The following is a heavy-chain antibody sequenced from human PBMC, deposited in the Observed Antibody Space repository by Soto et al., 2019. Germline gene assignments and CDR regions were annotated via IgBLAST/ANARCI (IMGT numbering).Heavy chain of an antibody. V-gene: IGHV1-8*01. CDR1: GYTFTSYD. Sequence: QVQLVQSGAEVKKPGASVKVSCKASGYTFTSYDINWVRQATGQGLEWMGWMNPNSGNTGYAQKFQGRVTMTRNTSISTAYMERSSLRSEATAVYYCARVRDYVWGSYRPFDYWGQGTLVTVSS. D-gene: IGHD3-16*02. CDR3: ARVRDYVWGSYRPFDY. CDR2: MNPNSGNT. J-gene: IGHJ4*02.